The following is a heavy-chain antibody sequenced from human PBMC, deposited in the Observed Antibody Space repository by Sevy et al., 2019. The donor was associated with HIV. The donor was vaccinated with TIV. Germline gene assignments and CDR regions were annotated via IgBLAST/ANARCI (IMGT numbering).Heavy chain of an antibody. J-gene: IGHJ4*02. CDR3: AKDLMAHYYDSSGYKNY. Sequence: GGSLRLSCAASGFSFSRYFMHWVRQAPGKGLEWVSAISGSGGSTYYADSVKGRFTISRDNSKNTLYLQMNSLRAEDTAVYYSAKDLMAHYYDSSGYKNYWGQGTLVTVSS. CDR1: GFSFSRYF. V-gene: IGHV3-23*01. CDR2: ISGSGGST. D-gene: IGHD3-22*01.